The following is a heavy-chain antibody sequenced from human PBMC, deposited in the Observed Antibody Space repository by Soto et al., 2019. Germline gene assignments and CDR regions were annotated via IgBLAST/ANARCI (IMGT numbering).Heavy chain of an antibody. J-gene: IGHJ6*02. CDR3: AGRSGSYYNYGMDV. V-gene: IGHV4-59*01. CDR2: IYYSGST. Sequence: SETLSLTCTVSGGSISSYYWSWIRQPPGKGLEWIGYIYYSGSTNYNPSLKSRVTISVDTSKNQFSLKLSSVTAADTAVYYCAGRSGSYYNYGMDVWGQGTTVTVS. D-gene: IGHD3-10*01. CDR1: GGSISSYY.